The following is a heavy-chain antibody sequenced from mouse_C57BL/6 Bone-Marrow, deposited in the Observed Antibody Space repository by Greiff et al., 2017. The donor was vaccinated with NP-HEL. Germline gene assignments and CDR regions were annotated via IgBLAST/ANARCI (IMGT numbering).Heavy chain of an antibody. CDR2: IHPNSGST. CDR3: ARSGAATVGATTGGYFDV. J-gene: IGHJ1*03. Sequence: QVQLQQPGAELVKPGASVKLSCKASGYTFTSYWMHWVKQRPGQGLEWIGMIHPNSGSTNYNEKFKSKATLTVDKSSSTAYMQLSSLTSEDSAVYYCARSGAATVGATTGGYFDVWGTGTTVTVSS. CDR1: GYTFTSYW. V-gene: IGHV1-64*01. D-gene: IGHD1-1*01.